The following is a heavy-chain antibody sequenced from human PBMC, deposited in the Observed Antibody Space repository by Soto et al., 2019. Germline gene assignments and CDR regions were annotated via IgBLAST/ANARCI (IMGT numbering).Heavy chain of an antibody. CDR2: IYYNGNT. J-gene: IGHJ4*02. CDR3: TRANWYSEY. Sequence: QVQLQESGQGLVKPSETLSLTCSVSAGSISNHYWCWIRQPHGKGLEWIGYIYYNGNTNYNPSLKSRVTMSVDTSRNQISLKLTTVTAADTAVYYCTRANWYSEYWGQGTLVTVSS. V-gene: IGHV4-59*11. D-gene: IGHD7-27*01. CDR1: AGSISNHY.